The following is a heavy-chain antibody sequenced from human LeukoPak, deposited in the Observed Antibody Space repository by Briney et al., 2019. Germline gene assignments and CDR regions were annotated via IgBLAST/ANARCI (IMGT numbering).Heavy chain of an antibody. Sequence: GGSLRLSCATSGFTFRNYGMAWVRQAPGKGLEWVSSIHTTGGKTYYAESVKGRFTISRDNSKNTLYLQMNSLRAEDTATYFCAKDFRHCPANDCYGWFGPWGQGTLVTVSS. CDR2: IHTTGGKT. CDR1: GFTFRNYG. V-gene: IGHV3-23*01. J-gene: IGHJ5*02. CDR3: AKDFRHCPANDCYGWFGP. D-gene: IGHD2-21*02.